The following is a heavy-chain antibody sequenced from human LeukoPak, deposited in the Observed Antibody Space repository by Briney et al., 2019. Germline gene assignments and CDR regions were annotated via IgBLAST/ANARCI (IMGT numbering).Heavy chain of an antibody. J-gene: IGHJ4*02. CDR3: ARMGILTGYYFLGY. D-gene: IGHD3-9*01. V-gene: IGHV1-69*06. Sequence: GASVKVSCKASGGTFGSYAISWVRQAPGQGLEWMGGIIPIFGTANYAQKFQGRVTITADKSTSTAYMELSSLRSEDTAVYYCARMGILTGYYFLGYWGQGTLVTVSS. CDR2: IIPIFGTA. CDR1: GGTFGSYA.